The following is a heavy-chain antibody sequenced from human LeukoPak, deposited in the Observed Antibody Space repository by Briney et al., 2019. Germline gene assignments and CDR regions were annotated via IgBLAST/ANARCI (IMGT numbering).Heavy chain of an antibody. J-gene: IGHJ5*02. Sequence: SETLSLTCTASGGSISSGSYYWSWIRQPAGKGLEWIGRIYTSGSTNYNPSLKSRVTISVDTSKNQFSLKLSSVTAADTAVYYCARADSLGNWFDPWGQGTLVTVSS. V-gene: IGHV4-61*02. CDR1: GGSISSGSYY. D-gene: IGHD2-15*01. CDR2: IYTSGST. CDR3: ARADSLGNWFDP.